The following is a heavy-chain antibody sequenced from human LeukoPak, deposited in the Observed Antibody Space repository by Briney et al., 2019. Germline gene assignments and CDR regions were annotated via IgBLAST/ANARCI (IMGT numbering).Heavy chain of an antibody. J-gene: IGHJ4*02. CDR2: INPNSGGT. Sequence: GASVKVSCKASGYTFTGYYMHWVRQAPGQGLEWMGWINPNSGGTNYAQKFQGRVTMTRDTSISTAYMELSRLRSDDTAVYYCARRIAAAGAPFRDWGQGTLVTVSS. CDR1: GYTFTGYY. CDR3: ARRIAAAGAPFRD. D-gene: IGHD6-13*01. V-gene: IGHV1-2*02.